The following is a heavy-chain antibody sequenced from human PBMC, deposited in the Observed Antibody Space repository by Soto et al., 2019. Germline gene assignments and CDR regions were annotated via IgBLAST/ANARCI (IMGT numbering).Heavy chain of an antibody. J-gene: IGHJ4*02. D-gene: IGHD3-16*01. CDR3: AKWHTYNYDSLSFSWFDC. CDR1: GFTFSSYA. CDR2: ISGGDGSP. V-gene: IGHV3-23*01. Sequence: PGGSPTLSCVASGFTFSSYAMTWVRQAPGKELEWVSAISGGDGSPSYADSVKGRFTISRDNSKNTLYLHMNSLRADDTAAYYCAKWHTYNYDSLSFSWFDCQCQGTHVTVSS.